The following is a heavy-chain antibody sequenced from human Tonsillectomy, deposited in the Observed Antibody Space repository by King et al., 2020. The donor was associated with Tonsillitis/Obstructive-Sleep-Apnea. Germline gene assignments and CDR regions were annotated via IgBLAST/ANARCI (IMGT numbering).Heavy chain of an antibody. CDR3: ARDGDNSHYMDV. J-gene: IGHJ6*03. D-gene: IGHD4-23*01. Sequence: VQLVESGGGVVQPGMSLRVSCAASGFTFSSYVVHWVRQAPGKGLEWVALISFDGSNKYYAGSVKGRFTISRDNSKNTLYLEMNSLRTEDTAVYYCARDGDNSHYMDVWGKGTTVTVSS. CDR2: ISFDGSNK. V-gene: IGHV3-30*04. CDR1: GFTFSSYV.